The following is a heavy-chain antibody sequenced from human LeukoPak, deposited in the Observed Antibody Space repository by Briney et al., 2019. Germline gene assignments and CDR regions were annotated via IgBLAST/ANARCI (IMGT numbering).Heavy chain of an antibody. J-gene: IGHJ4*02. CDR2: IYNSDNT. V-gene: IGHV4-38-2*02. CDR1: GDSISTDYC. Sequence: PSETLSLTCTVSGDSISTDYCWPWIRQPPGKVPEWIGTIYNSDNTYYTPSLASRVTISMDTSKNQFSLKMTSVTAADTAVYYCARGIDAYKVGNYWGQGALVTVSA. D-gene: IGHD5-24*01. CDR3: ARGIDAYKVGNY.